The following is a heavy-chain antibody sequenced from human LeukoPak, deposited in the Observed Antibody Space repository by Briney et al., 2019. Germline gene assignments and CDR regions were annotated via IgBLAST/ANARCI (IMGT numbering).Heavy chain of an antibody. Sequence: SETLSLTCTVSGGSISSSSYYWGWIRQPPGKGLEWIGSIYYSGSTYYNPSLKSRVTISVDTSKNQFSLKLSSVTAADTAVYYCARPYSSSSSSAFDIWGQGTMVTVSS. CDR2: IYYSGST. J-gene: IGHJ3*02. CDR3: ARPYSSSSSSAFDI. CDR1: GGSISSSSYY. D-gene: IGHD6-6*01. V-gene: IGHV4-39*01.